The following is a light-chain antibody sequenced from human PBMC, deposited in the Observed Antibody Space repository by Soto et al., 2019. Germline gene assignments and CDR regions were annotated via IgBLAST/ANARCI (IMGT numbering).Light chain of an antibody. J-gene: IGLJ1*01. CDR1: SSDFEIYHL. Sequence: QSSLTQPASVSGSPGQSITIACSGTSSDFEIYHLASWYQHHPGKAPKLIIYEGTKRPSGISDRFSGSKSGNTASLTISGLQAEDEADYYCCSYASSTYVSGTGTKVTVL. CDR2: EGT. CDR3: CSYASSTYV. V-gene: IGLV2-23*01.